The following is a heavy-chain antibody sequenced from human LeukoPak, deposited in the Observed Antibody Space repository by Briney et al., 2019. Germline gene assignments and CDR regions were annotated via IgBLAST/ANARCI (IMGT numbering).Heavy chain of an antibody. J-gene: IGHJ6*03. CDR1: GWSFSGYY. D-gene: IGHD2-2*01. V-gene: IGHV4-34*01. CDR2: INHSGST. Sequence: SETLSLTCAAYGWSFSGYYWSWIRQPPGKGLEWIGEINHSGSTNYNPSLKRRVTISVDTSKNQFSLKLSSVTAADTAVYYCARGTPIVVVPAAPGYYMDVWGKGTTVTVSS. CDR3: ARGTPIVVVPAAPGYYMDV.